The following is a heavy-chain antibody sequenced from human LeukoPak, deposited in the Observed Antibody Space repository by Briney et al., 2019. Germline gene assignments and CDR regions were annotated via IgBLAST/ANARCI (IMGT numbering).Heavy chain of an antibody. V-gene: IGHV2-5*01. Sequence: SGPTLVNPTQTLTLTCTFSGFSLSTSGVGVGWIRQPPGKALEWLALIYWNDDKRYSPSLKSRLTITKDTSKNQVVLTMTNMDPVDTATYYCAHRLSLRLEREVGPMIVVGAFDYWGQGTLVTVSS. CDR2: IYWNDDK. CDR3: AHRLSLRLEREVGPMIVVGAFDY. J-gene: IGHJ4*02. CDR1: GFSLSTSGVG. D-gene: IGHD3-22*01.